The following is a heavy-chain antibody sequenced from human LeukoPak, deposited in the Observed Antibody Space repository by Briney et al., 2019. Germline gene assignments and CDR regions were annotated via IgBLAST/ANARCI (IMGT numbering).Heavy chain of an antibody. CDR1: GFTFTDSA. V-gene: IGHV3-73*01. CDR3: TRCPFGGNASPYWCFDL. CDR2: IRNKPNNYAT. Sequence: GGSLKLSCAASGFTFTDSAMHWVRQASGKGLEWVGRIRNKPNNYATAYAASVKGRFTISRDDSKNTAFLQMNSLETEDTAVYYCTRCPFGGNASPYWCFDLWGRGTLVTVSS. J-gene: IGHJ2*01. D-gene: IGHD4-23*01.